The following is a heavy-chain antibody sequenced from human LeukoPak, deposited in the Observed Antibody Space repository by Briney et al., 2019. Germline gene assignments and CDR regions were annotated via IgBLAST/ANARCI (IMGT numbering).Heavy chain of an antibody. V-gene: IGHV1-18*01. CDR2: ISAQHGQT. CDR3: AGSLGYCTSNVCYLKY. D-gene: IGHD2-8*01. J-gene: IGHJ4*02. CDR1: GYSENFYG. Sequence: ASVKVSCKTSGYSENFYGITWVRQVAGQGLEWMGWISAQHGQTEYAPNSQDRVTMTTDTYTNTAYMELRSLRSDDTAVYYCAGSLGYCTSNVCYLKYWGQGTLVTVSS.